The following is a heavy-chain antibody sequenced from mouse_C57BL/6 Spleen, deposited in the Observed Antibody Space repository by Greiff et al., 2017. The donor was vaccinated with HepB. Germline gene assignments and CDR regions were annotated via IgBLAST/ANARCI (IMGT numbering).Heavy chain of an antibody. CDR1: GFTFSSYA. D-gene: IGHD1-1*01. CDR2: ISDGGSYT. Sequence: EVHLVESGGGLVKPGGSLKLSCAASGFTFSSYAMSWVRQTPEKRLEWVATISDGGSYTYYPDNVKGRFTISRDNAKNNLYLQMSHLKSEDTAMYYCARGGTVVATVDYWGQGTTLTVSS. J-gene: IGHJ2*01. CDR3: ARGGTVVATVDY. V-gene: IGHV5-4*01.